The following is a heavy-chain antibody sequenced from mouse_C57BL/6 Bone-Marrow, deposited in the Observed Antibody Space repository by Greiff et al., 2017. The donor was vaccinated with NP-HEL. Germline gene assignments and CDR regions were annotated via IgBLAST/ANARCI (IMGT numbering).Heavy chain of an antibody. V-gene: IGHV1-42*01. CDR2: INPRTGGT. CDR3: ARRGYGSSFLTDFDY. J-gene: IGHJ2*01. Sequence: VQLQQSGPELVKPGASVKISCKASGYSFTGYYMHWVKQSPEKSLEWIGEINPRTGGTTYNQKFKAKATLTADKSSNTAYMQLKSLTSEDSAVYYCARRGYGSSFLTDFDYGGQGTTLTVSS. CDR1: GYSFTGYY. D-gene: IGHD1-1*01.